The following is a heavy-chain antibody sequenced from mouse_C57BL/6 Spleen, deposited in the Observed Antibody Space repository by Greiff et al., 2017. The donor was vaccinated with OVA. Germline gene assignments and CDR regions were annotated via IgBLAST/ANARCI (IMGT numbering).Heavy chain of an antibody. D-gene: IGHD3-1*01. CDR3: ASTARAVYDY. Sequence: QVQLQQSGPELVKPGASVKISCKASGYAFSSSWMNWVKQRPGKGLEWIGRIYPGDGDTNYNGKFKGKATLTADKSSSTAYMQLSSLTSEDSAVYFCASTARAVYDYWGQGTTLTVSS. J-gene: IGHJ2*01. CDR1: GYAFSSSW. V-gene: IGHV1-82*01. CDR2: IYPGDGDT.